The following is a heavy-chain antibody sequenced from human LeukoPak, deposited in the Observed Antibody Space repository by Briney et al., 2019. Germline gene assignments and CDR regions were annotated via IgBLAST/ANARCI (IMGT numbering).Heavy chain of an antibody. CDR2: INPNSGDT. D-gene: IGHD1-1*01. J-gene: IGHJ6*02. CDR3: ASRWTEGMDV. Sequence: ASVKVSFKASGYTFTVYYMHWVRQAPGQGLEWMGRINPNSGDTDYAQRFQGRVAMTRDTSISTAYMELSRLRSDDTAVYYCASRWTEGMDVWGQGTTVAVSS. CDR1: GYTFTVYY. V-gene: IGHV1-2*06.